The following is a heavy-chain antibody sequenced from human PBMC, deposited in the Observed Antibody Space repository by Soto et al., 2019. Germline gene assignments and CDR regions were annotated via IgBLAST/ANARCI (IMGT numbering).Heavy chain of an antibody. CDR2: INAGNGNT. CDR3: ARALRFLEWLYDY. J-gene: IGHJ4*02. D-gene: IGHD3-3*01. CDR1: GYTFTSYA. V-gene: IGHV1-3*01. Sequence: QVQLVQSGAEVKKPGASVKVSCKASGYTFTSYAMHWVRQAPGQRLEWMGWINAGNGNTKYSQKFQGRVTITRDTSASTAYMELSSLRSEDTAVYYWARALRFLEWLYDYWGQGTLVTVSS.